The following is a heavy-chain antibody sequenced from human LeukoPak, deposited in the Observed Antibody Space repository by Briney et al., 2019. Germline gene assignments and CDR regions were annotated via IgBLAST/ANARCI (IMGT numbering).Heavy chain of an antibody. Sequence: GGSLRLSCAASGLTFSNYWMSWVRQAPGKGLEWVANIKQDGSEKYYVDSVKGRFTISRDNAKNSLYLQMNSLRAEDTAVYYCATSEMATIDYWGQGTLVTVSS. CDR1: GLTFSNYW. V-gene: IGHV3-7*03. J-gene: IGHJ4*02. CDR3: ATSEMATIDY. D-gene: IGHD5-24*01. CDR2: IKQDGSEK.